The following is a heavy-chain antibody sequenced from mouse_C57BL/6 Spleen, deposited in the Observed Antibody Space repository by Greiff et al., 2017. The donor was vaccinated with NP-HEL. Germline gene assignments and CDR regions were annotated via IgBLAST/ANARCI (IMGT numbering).Heavy chain of an antibody. Sequence: EVQLQQSGPELVKPGASVKISCKASGYSFTGYYMNWVKQSPEKSLEWIGEINPSTGGTTYNQKFKAKATLTVDKSSSTAYMQLKSLTSEDSAVYYCARYYYGSSSYYFDYWGQGTTLTVSS. CDR2: INPSTGGT. CDR1: GYSFTGYY. D-gene: IGHD1-1*01. CDR3: ARYYYGSSSYYFDY. J-gene: IGHJ2*01. V-gene: IGHV1-42*01.